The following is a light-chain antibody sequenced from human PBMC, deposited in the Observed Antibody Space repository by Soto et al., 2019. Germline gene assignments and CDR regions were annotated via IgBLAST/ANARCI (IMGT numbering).Light chain of an antibody. CDR3: QSYDSSLSGNV. CDR2: GNS. CDR1: SSNIGAGYD. V-gene: IGLV1-40*01. Sequence: QSVLTQPPSVSGAPWQRVTISCTGSSSNIGAGYDVHWYQQLPGTAPKLLIYGNSNRPSGVPDRFSGSKSGTSASLAITGLQAEDEADYYCQSYDSSLSGNVFGTGTKVTVL. J-gene: IGLJ1*01.